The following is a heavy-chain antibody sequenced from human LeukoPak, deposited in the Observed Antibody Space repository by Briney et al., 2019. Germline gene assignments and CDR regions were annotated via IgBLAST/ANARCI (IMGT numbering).Heavy chain of an antibody. V-gene: IGHV4-39*01. CDR3: AGCGYYYDSSGYYWYWFDP. J-gene: IGHJ5*02. CDR2: SYYSGTT. CDR1: GGPISSVNYY. Sequence: SETLSLTCTVSGGPISSVNYYWGWIRQPPGKGLECLGSSYYSGTTYYNPSLKSRVTISVDTSKNQFSLKLSSVTAADTAVYYCAGCGYYYDSSGYYWYWFDPWGQGTLVTVSS. D-gene: IGHD3-22*01.